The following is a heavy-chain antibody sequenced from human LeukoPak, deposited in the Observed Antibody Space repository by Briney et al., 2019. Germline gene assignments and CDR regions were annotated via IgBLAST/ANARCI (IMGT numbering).Heavy chain of an antibody. CDR3: ARDEVGATPTCPDY. Sequence: GTVTVSCKASGYTFTRYYMHWVRQAPRQGREWMRGMNASGGSTSYAQKLQCRVTIKRDTSTSRVYMELSSLRSEDTAVYYCARDEVGATPTCPDYWGQGTLVPVSS. D-gene: IGHD1-26*01. CDR1: GYTFTRYY. J-gene: IGHJ4*02. V-gene: IGHV1-46*04. CDR2: MNASGGST.